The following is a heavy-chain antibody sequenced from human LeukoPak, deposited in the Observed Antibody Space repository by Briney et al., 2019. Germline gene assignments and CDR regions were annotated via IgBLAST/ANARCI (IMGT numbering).Heavy chain of an antibody. CDR2: ISWDGGST. D-gene: IGHD5-18*01. CDR3: AKDMDTAMVLDYYYGMDV. CDR1: GFTFDDYT. V-gene: IGHV3-43*01. Sequence: GGSLRLSCAASGFTFDDYTMHWVRHAPGKGLEWVSFISWDGGSTYYADSVKGRFTISRDNSKNSLYLQMNSLRTEDTALYYCAKDMDTAMVLDYYYGMDVWGQGTTVTVSS. J-gene: IGHJ6*02.